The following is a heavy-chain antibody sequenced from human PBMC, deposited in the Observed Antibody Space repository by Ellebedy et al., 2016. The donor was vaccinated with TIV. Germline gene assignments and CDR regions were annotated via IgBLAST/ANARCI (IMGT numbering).Heavy chain of an antibody. CDR3: AKWVGATGQFDY. CDR1: GFTFSNIA. Sequence: PGGSLRLSCAASGFTFSNIAMSWVRQAPGKGLEWVPGIGGSGGTTYYAGSVKGRFINSRDNPKNTLYLQMNSLRAEDTALNYCAKWVGATGQFDYWGQGTLVTVSS. J-gene: IGHJ4*02. CDR2: IGGSGGTT. V-gene: IGHV3-23*01. D-gene: IGHD1-26*01.